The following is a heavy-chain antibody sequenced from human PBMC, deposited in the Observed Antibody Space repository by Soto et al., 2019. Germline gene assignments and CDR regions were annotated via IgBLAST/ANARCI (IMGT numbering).Heavy chain of an antibody. V-gene: IGHV4-4*07. CDR2: IHTSGST. D-gene: IGHD5-18*01. Sequence: SETLSLTCTVSGSSIINYYWGWIRQPAGQGLEWIGRIHTSGSTNYNPSLESRLTMSVDTSKNQFSLKLTSVTAADTAVYYCARDRGYNSGSDIDIWGQGTMVTVSS. CDR1: GSSIINYY. CDR3: ARDRGYNSGSDIDI. J-gene: IGHJ3*02.